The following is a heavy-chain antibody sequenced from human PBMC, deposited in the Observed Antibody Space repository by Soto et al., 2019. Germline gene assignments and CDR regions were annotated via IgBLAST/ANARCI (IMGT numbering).Heavy chain of an antibody. CDR2: IIPIFGTA. V-gene: IGHV1-69*12. J-gene: IGHJ2*01. CDR1: GGTFSSYA. CDR3: ARVGGYCIGGSCRDWYFDL. D-gene: IGHD2-15*01. Sequence: QVQLVQSGAEVKKPGSSVKVSCKASGGTFSSYAISWVRQAPGQGLEWMGGIIPIFGTANYAQKFQGRVTITAEESTSTAYLELSSLRSEDTAVYYCARVGGYCIGGSCRDWYFDLWGRGTLVTVSS.